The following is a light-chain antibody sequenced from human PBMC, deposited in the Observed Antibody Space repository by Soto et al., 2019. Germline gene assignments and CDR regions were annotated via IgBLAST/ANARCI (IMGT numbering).Light chain of an antibody. CDR2: TAS. V-gene: IGKV1-9*01. CDR3: QQRNSYPIT. Sequence: EIQRTQSPATLSASVGVVVTIKYRASQGISNYLAWYQQKPGKAPNLLIHTASTLQSGVPSRFSGSGSGTEFTLTFSSLQPEDFATYYCQQRNSYPITFGQGTRLEIK. CDR1: QGISNY. J-gene: IGKJ5*01.